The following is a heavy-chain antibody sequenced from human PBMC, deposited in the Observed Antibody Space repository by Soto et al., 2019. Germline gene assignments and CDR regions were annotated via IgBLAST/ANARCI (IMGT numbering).Heavy chain of an antibody. Sequence: GASVKVSCKASGYTFTSYGISWVRQAPGQGLGWMGWISAYNGNTNYAQKLQGRVTMTTDTSTSTAYMELRSLRSDDTAVYYCARPVYGDYPYYYYYYMDVWGKGTTVTVSS. CDR2: ISAYNGNT. D-gene: IGHD4-17*01. J-gene: IGHJ6*03. CDR3: ARPVYGDYPYYYYYYMDV. CDR1: GYTFTSYG. V-gene: IGHV1-18*01.